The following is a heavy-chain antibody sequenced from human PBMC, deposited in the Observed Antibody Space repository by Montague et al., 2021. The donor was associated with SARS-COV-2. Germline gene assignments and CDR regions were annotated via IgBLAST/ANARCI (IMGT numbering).Heavy chain of an antibody. Sequence: SETLSLTCTVSGGSINSSFWSWIRQPPGKGLEWIGYIYYRGSTNYNPSLETRVTISVDTSKNQFSLKLSSVTAADTAVYYCAREDRWDWLDPWGQGTLVIVSS. J-gene: IGHJ5*02. D-gene: IGHD5-24*01. CDR2: IYYRGST. CDR3: AREDRWDWLDP. V-gene: IGHV4-59*01. CDR1: GGSINSSF.